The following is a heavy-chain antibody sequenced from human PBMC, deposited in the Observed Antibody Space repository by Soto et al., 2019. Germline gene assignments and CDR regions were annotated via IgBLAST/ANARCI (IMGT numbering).Heavy chain of an antibody. CDR2: ISYDGSNK. Sequence: QVQLVESGGGVVQPGRSLRLSCAASGFTFSSYAMHWVRQAPGKGLEWVAAISYDGSNKYYADSVKGRFTISRDNSKNTLYVQMNSLRAEDTAVYYCARAGCDGGSCYTLVGLRYGMDVWGQGTTVTVSS. CDR3: ARAGCDGGSCYTLVGLRYGMDV. D-gene: IGHD2-15*01. J-gene: IGHJ6*02. CDR1: GFTFSSYA. V-gene: IGHV3-30-3*01.